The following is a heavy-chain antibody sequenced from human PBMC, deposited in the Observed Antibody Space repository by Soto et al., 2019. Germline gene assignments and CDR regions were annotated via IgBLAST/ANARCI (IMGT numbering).Heavy chain of an antibody. CDR2: IYHSGTT. CDR1: GDSISSGYY. V-gene: IGHV4-38-2*01. CDR3: ARRGARIGEVGVSTGFDH. D-gene: IGHD6-13*01. J-gene: IGHJ5*02. Sequence: NPSETLSLTCAVSGDSISSGYYWAWMRQPPGKGLEWIASIYHSGTTYYNPSLKSRVTISVDTSKNQFSLKLSSVTAADTAVYFCARRGARIGEVGVSTGFDHWGQGTLVTVSS.